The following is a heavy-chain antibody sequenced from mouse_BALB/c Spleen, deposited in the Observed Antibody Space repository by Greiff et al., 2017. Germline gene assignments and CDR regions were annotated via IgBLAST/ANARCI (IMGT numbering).Heavy chain of an antibody. V-gene: IGHV5-6-5*01. CDR2: ISSGGST. CDR1: GFTFSSYA. J-gene: IGHJ1*01. CDR3: ARGRAGCNYWYFDV. D-gene: IGHD3-1*01. Sequence: EVQLVESGGGLVKPGGSLKLSCAASGFTFSSYAMSWVRQTPEKRLEWVASISSGGSTYYPDSVKGRFTISRDNARNILYLQMSSLRSEDTAMYYCARGRAGCNYWYFDVWGAGTTVTVSS.